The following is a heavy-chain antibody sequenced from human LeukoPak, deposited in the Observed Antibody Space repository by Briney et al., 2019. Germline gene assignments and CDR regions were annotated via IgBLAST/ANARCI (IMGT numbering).Heavy chain of an antibody. CDR3: ARAKQQLVRGGYYYYYMDV. CDR1: GDSISNYY. Sequence: SETLSLTCTVSGDSISNYYWSWIRQPPGKGLESIGYIYYSGSTNYNPSLKSRFTISVDRSKNQFSLKLSSVTAADTAVYYCARAKQQLVRGGYYYYYMDVWGKGTTVSVSS. D-gene: IGHD6-13*01. V-gene: IGHV4-59*01. CDR2: IYYSGST. J-gene: IGHJ6*03.